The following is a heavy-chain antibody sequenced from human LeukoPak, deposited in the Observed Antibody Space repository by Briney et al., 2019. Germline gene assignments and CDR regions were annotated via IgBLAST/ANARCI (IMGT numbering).Heavy chain of an antibody. D-gene: IGHD2-15*01. CDR2: IYWNDDK. Sequence: SGPTLVKPTQTLTLTCTFSGFSLSTSGVGVGWIRQPPGKALEWLALIYWNDDKRYSPSLKSRLTITKDTSKNQVVLTMTNMDPVDTATYYRAHRRGSSDAFDIWGQGTMVTVSS. CDR3: AHRRGSSDAFDI. J-gene: IGHJ3*02. CDR1: GFSLSTSGVG. V-gene: IGHV2-5*01.